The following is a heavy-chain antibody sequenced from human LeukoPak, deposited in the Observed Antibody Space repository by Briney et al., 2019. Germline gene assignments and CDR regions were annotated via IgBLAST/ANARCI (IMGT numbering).Heavy chain of an antibody. D-gene: IGHD3-9*01. CDR1: GFTFSSYA. J-gene: IGHJ4*02. Sequence: GGSLRLSCAASGFTFSSYAMSWVRQAPGKGLEWVSAISGSGGSTYYADSVKGRFTISRDNSKNTLYLQMNSLRAEDTAVYYCARDGAVFDWPYYFDYWGQGTLVTVSS. CDR3: ARDGAVFDWPYYFDY. CDR2: ISGSGGST. V-gene: IGHV3-23*01.